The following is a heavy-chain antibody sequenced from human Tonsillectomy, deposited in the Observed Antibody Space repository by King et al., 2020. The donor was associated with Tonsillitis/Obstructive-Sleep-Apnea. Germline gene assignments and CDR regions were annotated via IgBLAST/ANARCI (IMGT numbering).Heavy chain of an antibody. J-gene: IGHJ5*02. D-gene: IGHD2-2*02. Sequence: VQLQQWGAGLLKPSETLSLPCAVYGVSFSAYYWSWLRQPPGKGLEWIGEINHSGITNYNPSLKSRVTISVDTSKNQFSLNLKSVTAADTAVYYCARGEAPDCSNTSCNIWFDPWGQGTLVTVSS. CDR3: ARGEAPDCSNTSCNIWFDP. CDR2: INHSGIT. V-gene: IGHV4-34*01. CDR1: GVSFSAYY.